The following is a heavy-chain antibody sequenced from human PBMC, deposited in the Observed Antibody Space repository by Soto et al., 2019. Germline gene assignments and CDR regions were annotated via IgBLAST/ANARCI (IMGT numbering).Heavy chain of an antibody. CDR2: IYYSGST. J-gene: IGHJ6*02. V-gene: IGHV4-39*01. Sequence: PSETLSLTCTVSGGSISTRSSYWGWIRQPPGKGLEWVGSIYYSGSTYYNPSLKSRVTISVDTSKNQFSLKLSSVTAADTAVYYCARLPERGYSYGFTYGMDVLGQGTTVTVS. CDR1: GGSISTRSSY. CDR3: ARLPERGYSYGFTYGMDV. D-gene: IGHD5-18*01.